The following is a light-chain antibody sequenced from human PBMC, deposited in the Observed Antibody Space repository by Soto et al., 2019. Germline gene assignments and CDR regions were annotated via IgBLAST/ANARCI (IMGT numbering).Light chain of an antibody. Sequence: QSVLTQPASVSGSPGQSITISCTGTSSDVGGHDYVSWYQQHPGKAPKLIIYEVRNRPSGVSNRFSGSKSGNTDSLTISGLQDDDEADYYCSSYSSTTLVFGTGTKV. CDR3: SSYSSTTLV. J-gene: IGLJ1*01. V-gene: IGLV2-14*01. CDR1: SSDVGGHDY. CDR2: EVR.